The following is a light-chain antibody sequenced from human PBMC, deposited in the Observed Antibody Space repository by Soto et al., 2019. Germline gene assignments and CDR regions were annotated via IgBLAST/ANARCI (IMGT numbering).Light chain of an antibody. CDR1: NIGSKR. CDR2: DDS. CDR3: QVWDSSSDHVV. J-gene: IGLJ2*01. Sequence: SSELTQPPSVSVAPGQPARHPCGGNNIGSKRVHWYQQKPGQAPVLVVYDDSDRPSGSPERFSGSHSGNTATLTISRGEAGDEADYYCQVWDSSSDHVVFGGGAKLTVL. V-gene: IGLV3-21*02.